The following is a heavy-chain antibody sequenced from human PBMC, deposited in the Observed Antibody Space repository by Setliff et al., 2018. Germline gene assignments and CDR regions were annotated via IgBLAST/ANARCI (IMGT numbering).Heavy chain of an antibody. J-gene: IGHJ5*02. CDR2: IYYSGST. Sequence: PSETLSLTCTVSGGSISSYYWSWIRQPPGKGLEWIAYIYYSGSTNYNPSLKSRVTISVDTSKNQFSLKLSSVTAADTAVYYCARLPSKRIHYNFWSGSYNWFDPWGQGTLVTVSS. CDR3: ARLPSKRIHYNFWSGSYNWFDP. D-gene: IGHD3-3*01. CDR1: GGSISSYY. V-gene: IGHV4-59*12.